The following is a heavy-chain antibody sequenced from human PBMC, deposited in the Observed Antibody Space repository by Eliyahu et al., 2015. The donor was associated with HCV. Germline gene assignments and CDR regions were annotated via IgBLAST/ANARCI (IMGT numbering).Heavy chain of an antibody. V-gene: IGHV1-18*04. CDR2: ISVXNGNT. D-gene: IGHD3-10*01. CDR1: GYTFTNYG. CDR3: ARDKRGAVLWFGESLGRFDD. Sequence: QVQLVQSGPEMKKPGAAVKVSCKASGYTFTNYGISWVRQAPGQGLEWMGWISVXNGNTNXAKRFQGRVTMTTDTSTSTAHMELRSLRLDDTAVYYCARDKRGAVLWFGESLGRFDDWGQGTLVTVSS. J-gene: IGHJ4*02.